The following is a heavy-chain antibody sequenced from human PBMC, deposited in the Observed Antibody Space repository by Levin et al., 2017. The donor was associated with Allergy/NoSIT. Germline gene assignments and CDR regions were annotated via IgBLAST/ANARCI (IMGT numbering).Heavy chain of an antibody. CDR3: ARDLCSGDGYSGGNGLDV. CDR1: GFTFSTYW. V-gene: IGHV3-74*01. Sequence: PGGSLRLSCAASGFTFSTYWMHWVRQAPGRGLVWLSRIKNDGSFTNYADSVKGRFTISRDNAKNTLYLQMNSLRAEDTAVYYCARDLCSGDGYSGGNGLDVWGQGTTVTVSS. D-gene: IGHD2-21*02. CDR2: IKNDGSFT. J-gene: IGHJ6*02.